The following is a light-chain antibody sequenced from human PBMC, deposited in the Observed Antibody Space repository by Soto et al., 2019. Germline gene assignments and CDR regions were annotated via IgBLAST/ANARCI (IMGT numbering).Light chain of an antibody. CDR1: QNVGRNY. CDR3: QQYASSPLT. CDR2: GAS. J-gene: IGKJ4*01. V-gene: IGKV3-20*01. Sequence: ETVLTQSPGTLSLSPGERATLSCRASQNVGRNYVVSYQQKPGQAPRVLIYGASSRATGIPARFSGSGSGTDFTLTISRLEPEDFAVYYCQQYASSPLTFGGGTKVEVK.